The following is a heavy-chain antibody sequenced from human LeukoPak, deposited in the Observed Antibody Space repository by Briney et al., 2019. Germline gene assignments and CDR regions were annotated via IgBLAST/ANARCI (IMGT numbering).Heavy chain of an antibody. CDR2: INRSGSA. V-gene: IGHV4-34*01. CDR3: ARGISDDFWSGYRDY. CDR1: GGSFSGYY. D-gene: IGHD3-3*01. Sequence: SETLSLTCAVYGGSFSGYYWSWVRQPPGKGLEWIGEINRSGSANYNPSLKSRVTISVDTSKNQFSLKLSSVTAADTAVYYCARGISDDFWSGYRDYWGQGTLVTVSS. J-gene: IGHJ4*02.